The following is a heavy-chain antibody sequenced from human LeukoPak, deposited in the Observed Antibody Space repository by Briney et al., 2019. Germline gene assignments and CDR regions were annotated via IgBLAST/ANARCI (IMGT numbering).Heavy chain of an antibody. CDR3: ARERAAGTCWFDP. Sequence: GGSLRLSCAASGFTVSSNYMSWVRQAPGKGLEWVSVIYSGGSTYYADSVKGRFTISRDNSKNTLYLQMNSLRAEDTAVYYCARERAAGTCWFDPWGQGTLVTVS. CDR1: GFTVSSNY. V-gene: IGHV3-53*01. J-gene: IGHJ5*02. CDR2: IYSGGST. D-gene: IGHD6-13*01.